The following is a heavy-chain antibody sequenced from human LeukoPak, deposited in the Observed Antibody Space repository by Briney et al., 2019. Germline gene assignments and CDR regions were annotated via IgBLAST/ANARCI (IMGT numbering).Heavy chain of an antibody. Sequence: GGSLRLSCVGSGFTFSTHGMNWVRQAPGKGLEWVSGIGGSGIGHSTHYADSVKGRFTISRDNFKNMVYLQMDSLRAEDTALYYCARDSGWLRYHDWGQGALVTVSS. D-gene: IGHD5-12*01. J-gene: IGHJ4*02. CDR2: IGGSGIGHST. V-gene: IGHV3-23*01. CDR3: ARDSGWLRYHD. CDR1: GFTFSTHG.